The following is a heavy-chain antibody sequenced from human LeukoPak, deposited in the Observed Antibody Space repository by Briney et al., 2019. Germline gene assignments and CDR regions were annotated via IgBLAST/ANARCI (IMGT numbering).Heavy chain of an antibody. J-gene: IGHJ6*02. CDR3: ARAVIAPTVPYYYGMDV. CDR1: GGTFSSYA. Sequence: GASVKVSCKASGGTFSSYAISWVRQAPGQGLEWMGGIIPIFGTANYAQKLQGRVTITADESTSTAYMELSSLRSEDTAVYYCARAVIAPTVPYYYGMDVWGQGTTVTVSS. CDR2: IIPIFGTA. V-gene: IGHV1-69*01. D-gene: IGHD2/OR15-2a*01.